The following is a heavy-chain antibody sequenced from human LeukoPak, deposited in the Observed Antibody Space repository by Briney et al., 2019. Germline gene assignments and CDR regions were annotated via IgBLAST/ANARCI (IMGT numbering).Heavy chain of an antibody. Sequence: SETLSLTCAVYGGSFSGYYWSWIRQLPGKGLEWIGEINHSGSTNYNPSLKSRVTISVDTSKNQFSLKLSSVTAADTAVYYCANAYDSSGYYGGDYWGQGTLVTVSS. CDR2: INHSGST. CDR1: GGSFSGYY. J-gene: IGHJ4*02. V-gene: IGHV4-34*01. CDR3: ANAYDSSGYYGGDY. D-gene: IGHD3-22*01.